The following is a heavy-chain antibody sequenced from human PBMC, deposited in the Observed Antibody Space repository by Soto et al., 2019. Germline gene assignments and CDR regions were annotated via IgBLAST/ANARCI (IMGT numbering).Heavy chain of an antibody. CDR2: IRSKAYGGAE. CDR1: GFTYGDYG. CDR3: TKFYGSGTYLPDY. D-gene: IGHD3-10*01. Sequence: EVQLVESGGGLEQPARSLRLSCTAYGFTYGDYGVSWFRQAPGKGLEWVGFIRSKAYGGAEDYAASVTDRFTISRDDSRSIAYRQMTSLKTEDTALYYCTKFYGSGTYLPDYWGQGALVTVSS. V-gene: IGHV3-49*03. J-gene: IGHJ4*02.